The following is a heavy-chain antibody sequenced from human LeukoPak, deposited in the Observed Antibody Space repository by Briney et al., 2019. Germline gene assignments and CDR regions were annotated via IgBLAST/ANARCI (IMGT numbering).Heavy chain of an antibody. CDR1: GFTFSSYW. D-gene: IGHD3-22*01. V-gene: IGHV3-7*01. CDR3: ARFKSGITMIVVAQGYYYMDV. J-gene: IGHJ6*03. Sequence: PGGSLRLSCAASGFTFSSYWMSWVRQAPGKGLEWVANIKQDGSEKYYVDSVKGRFTISRDNAKNSLYLQMNSLRAEDTAVYYCARFKSGITMIVVAQGYYYMDVWGKGTTVTVSS. CDR2: IKQDGSEK.